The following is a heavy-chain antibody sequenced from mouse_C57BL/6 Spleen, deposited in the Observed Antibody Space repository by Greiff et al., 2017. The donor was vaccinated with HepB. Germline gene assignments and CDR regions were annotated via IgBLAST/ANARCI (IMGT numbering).Heavy chain of an antibody. CDR3: SRERLTGPSYYAMDY. V-gene: IGHV14-3*01. CDR1: GFNIKNTY. CDR2: IDPANGNT. J-gene: IGHJ4*01. Sequence: EVKLVESVAELVRPGASVKLSCTASGFNIKNTYMHWVKQRPEQGLEWIGRIDPANGNTKYAPKFQGKATITADTSSNTAYLQLSSLTSEDTAIYYWSRERLTGPSYYAMDYWGQGTSVTVSS. D-gene: IGHD4-1*01.